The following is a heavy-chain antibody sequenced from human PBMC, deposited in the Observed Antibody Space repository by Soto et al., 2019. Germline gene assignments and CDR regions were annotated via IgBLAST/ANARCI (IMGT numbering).Heavy chain of an antibody. CDR1: GFTFSNYA. D-gene: IGHD2-2*01. V-gene: IGHV3-23*01. CDR2: ISGNGGST. Sequence: GGSLRLSCAASGFTFSNYAMSWVRQPPGKGLEWVSTISGNGGSTYYADSVKGRFTISRDNSKNMLFLQINSLRDDDSAVYYCAKRPASIITFDYWGHGTPITVS. J-gene: IGHJ4*01. CDR3: AKRPASIITFDY.